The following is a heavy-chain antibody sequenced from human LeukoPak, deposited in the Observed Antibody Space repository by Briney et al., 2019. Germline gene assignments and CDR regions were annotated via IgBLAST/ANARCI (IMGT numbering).Heavy chain of an antibody. Sequence: GGSPRLSCAASGFTFSSYGMHWVRQAPGKGLEWVAFIRYDGSNKYYADSVKGRLTISRDNSKNTLYLQMNSLRAEDTAVYYCAKDKGYPMDVWGQGTTVTVSS. CDR2: IRYDGSNK. CDR1: GFTFSSYG. J-gene: IGHJ6*02. D-gene: IGHD1-1*01. V-gene: IGHV3-30*02. CDR3: AKDKGYPMDV.